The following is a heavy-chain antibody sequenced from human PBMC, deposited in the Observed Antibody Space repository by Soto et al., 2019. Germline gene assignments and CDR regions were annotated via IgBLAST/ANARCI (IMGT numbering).Heavy chain of an antibody. J-gene: IGHJ4*02. CDR3: ARSRMTQGGDY. D-gene: IGHD2-15*01. CDR2: INHSGST. V-gene: IGHV4-34*01. Sequence: SETLSLTCAVYGGSFSGYYWSWIRQPPGKGLEWIGEINHSGSTNYNPSLKSRVTISVDTSKNQFSLKLSSVTAADTAVYYCARSRMTQGGDYWGQGTLVTVSS. CDR1: GGSFSGYY.